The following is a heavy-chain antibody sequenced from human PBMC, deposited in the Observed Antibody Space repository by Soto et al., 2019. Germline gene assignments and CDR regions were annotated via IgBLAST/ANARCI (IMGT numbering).Heavy chain of an antibody. CDR3: AKGIDWASSPGPPH. V-gene: IGHV3-23*01. J-gene: IGHJ4*02. CDR2: FSGSGGGT. D-gene: IGHD3-16*01. CDR1: GFTFSSYA. Sequence: EVQLLESGEGLVQPGGSLRLSCAASGFTFSSYAMSWVRQAPGKGLEWVSGFSGSGGGTSYADAVKGRFTISRDNSKNTLYLQMNSLRAEDTAIYYCAKGIDWASSPGPPHWGQGTLVTVSS.